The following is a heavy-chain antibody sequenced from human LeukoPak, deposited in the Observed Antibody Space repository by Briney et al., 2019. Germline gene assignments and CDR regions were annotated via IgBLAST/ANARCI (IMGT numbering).Heavy chain of an antibody. J-gene: IGHJ4*02. V-gene: IGHV4-39*01. Sequence: PSETPSLTCTVSGGSISSSSYYWGWIRQPPGKGLEWIGSIYYSGSTYYNPSLKSRVTISVDTSKNQFSLKLSSVTAADTAVYYCARSYYDFWSGYDVWGQGTLVTVSS. D-gene: IGHD3-3*01. CDR3: ARSYYDFWSGYDV. CDR2: IYYSGST. CDR1: GGSISSSSYY.